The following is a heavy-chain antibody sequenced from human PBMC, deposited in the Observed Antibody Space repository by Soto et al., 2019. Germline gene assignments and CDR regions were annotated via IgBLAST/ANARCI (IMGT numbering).Heavy chain of an antibody. D-gene: IGHD1-26*01. CDR2: IWYDGSNK. V-gene: IGHV3-33*01. CDR1: GFTFSTYG. Sequence: QVQLVESGGGVVQPGRSLRLSCTASGFTFSTYGMHWVRQAPGKGLEWVTVIWYDGSNKYYADSVKGRLTISRDNSKNTLYLQMNSLRADDTAVYYCARGGGSGSSFVGYYYYTLDVWGQGSTVTVSS. CDR3: ARGGGSGSSFVGYYYYTLDV. J-gene: IGHJ6*02.